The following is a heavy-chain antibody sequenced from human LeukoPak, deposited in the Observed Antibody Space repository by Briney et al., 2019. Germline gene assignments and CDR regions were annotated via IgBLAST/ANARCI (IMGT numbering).Heavy chain of an antibody. CDR1: GFTFDDYA. Sequence: GGSLRLSCAASGFTFDDYAMHWVRQAPGKGLEWVSGISWNSGSIGYADSVKGRFTNSRDNAKNSLYLQMNSLRAEDTALYYCAKEAYYGSGSHYGMDVWGQGTTVTVSS. J-gene: IGHJ6*02. CDR3: AKEAYYGSGSHYGMDV. D-gene: IGHD3-10*01. CDR2: ISWNSGSI. V-gene: IGHV3-9*01.